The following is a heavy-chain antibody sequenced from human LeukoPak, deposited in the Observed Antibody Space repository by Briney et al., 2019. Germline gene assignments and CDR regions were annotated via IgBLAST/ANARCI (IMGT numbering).Heavy chain of an antibody. Sequence: SVKVSCKASGGTFSSYAISWVRQAPGQGLEWMGGIIPIFGTANYAQKFQGRVTITADESTSTAYMELSSLRSEDTAVYYCAGTGTKTYYYDSRGYYYDWGQGTLVTVSS. CDR1: GGTFSSYA. CDR2: IIPIFGTA. V-gene: IGHV1-69*01. D-gene: IGHD3-22*01. J-gene: IGHJ4*02. CDR3: AGTGTKTYYYDSRGYYYD.